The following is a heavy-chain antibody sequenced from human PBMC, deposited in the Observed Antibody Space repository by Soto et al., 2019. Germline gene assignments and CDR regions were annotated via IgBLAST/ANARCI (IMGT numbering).Heavy chain of an antibody. J-gene: IGHJ4*02. CDR3: ARGAISYSYGLYY. Sequence: SETLSLTCTVSGGSISSGDYYWSWIRQPPGKGLEWIGYIYYSGSTNYNPSLKSRVTISVDTSKNQFSLKLSSVTAADTAVYYCARGAISYSYGLYYWGQGTLVTVSS. V-gene: IGHV4-30-4*01. CDR1: GGSISSGDYY. CDR2: IYYSGST. D-gene: IGHD5-18*01.